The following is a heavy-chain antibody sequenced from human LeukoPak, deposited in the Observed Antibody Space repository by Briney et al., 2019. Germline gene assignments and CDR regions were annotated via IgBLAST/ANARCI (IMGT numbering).Heavy chain of an antibody. D-gene: IGHD3-9*01. J-gene: IGHJ4*02. CDR2: IYSGGST. CDR1: EFSVGSNY. CDR3: AKDRSWNDILTGYYIYDFDY. V-gene: IGHV3-66*01. Sequence: GGSLRLSCAASEFSVGSNYMTWVRQAPGKGLEWVSLIYSGGSTYYADSVKGRFTISRDNSKNTLYLQMNSLRAEDTAVYYCAKDRSWNDILTGYYIYDFDYWGQGTPVTVSS.